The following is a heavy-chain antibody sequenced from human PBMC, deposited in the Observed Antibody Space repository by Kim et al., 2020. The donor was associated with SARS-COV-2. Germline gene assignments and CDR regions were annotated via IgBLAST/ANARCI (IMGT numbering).Heavy chain of an antibody. D-gene: IGHD6-13*01. Sequence: YSPSLRSRVTISVGTSKNQFSLKLSSVTAADTAVYFCARGGSSEFDYWGQGTLVTVSS. V-gene: IGHV4-59*09. J-gene: IGHJ4*02. CDR3: ARGGSSEFDY.